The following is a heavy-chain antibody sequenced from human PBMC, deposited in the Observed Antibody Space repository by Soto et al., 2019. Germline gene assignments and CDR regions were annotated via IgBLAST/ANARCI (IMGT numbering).Heavy chain of an antibody. J-gene: IGHJ6*02. CDR2: IDPSDSQT. D-gene: IGHD3-22*01. CDR3: ARHGPRVYYDNSDYYYYGMDV. CDR1: GYSFAGYW. V-gene: IGHV5-10-1*04. Sequence: PGESLKISCKGSGYSFAGYWITWVRQKPGKGLEWMGRIDPSDSQTYYSPSFQGQVTISADKSISTAYLQWSSLKASDTAMYYCARHGPRVYYDNSDYYYYGMDVWGQGTTVTDSS.